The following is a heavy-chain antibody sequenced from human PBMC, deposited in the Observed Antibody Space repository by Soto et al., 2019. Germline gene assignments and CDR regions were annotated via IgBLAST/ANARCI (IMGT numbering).Heavy chain of an antibody. V-gene: IGHV1-24*01. CDR3: ATYTFARSSRENYYYCYMDV. J-gene: IGHJ6*03. CDR2: FDPEDGET. Sequence: ASVKVSCKVSGYTLTELSMHWVRQAPGKGLEWMGGFDPEDGETIYAQKFQGRVTMTEDTSTDTAYMELSSLRSEDTAVYYCATYTFARSSRENYYYCYMDVWGKGTTVTVSS. D-gene: IGHD6-13*01. CDR1: GYTLTELS.